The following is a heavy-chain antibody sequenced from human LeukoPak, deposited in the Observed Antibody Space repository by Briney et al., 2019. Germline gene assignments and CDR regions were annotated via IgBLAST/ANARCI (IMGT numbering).Heavy chain of an antibody. V-gene: IGHV4-39*01. CDR3: ASRTAMVSRLDY. CDR2: IYYSGST. Sequence: PSETLSLTCTVSGGSISSSSYYWGWIRQPPGKGLEWIGSIYYSGSTYYNPSLKSRVTISVDTSKNQFSLKLSFVTAADTAVYYCASRTAMVSRLDYWGQGTLVTVSS. CDR1: GGSISSSSYY. D-gene: IGHD5-18*01. J-gene: IGHJ4*02.